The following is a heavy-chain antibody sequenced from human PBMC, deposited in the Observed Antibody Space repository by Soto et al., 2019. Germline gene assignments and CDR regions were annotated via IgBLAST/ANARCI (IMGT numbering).Heavy chain of an antibody. Sequence: ASVKVSCKASGGTFSSYAIGWVRQAPGQGLEWMGGVIPIFGTANYAQKFQGRVTITADKSTSTAYMELSSLRSEDTAVYYCARDLMGYYYGMDVWGQGTTVTVSS. CDR3: ARDLMGYYYGMDV. V-gene: IGHV1-69*06. D-gene: IGHD2-8*01. CDR2: VIPIFGTA. CDR1: GGTFSSYA. J-gene: IGHJ6*02.